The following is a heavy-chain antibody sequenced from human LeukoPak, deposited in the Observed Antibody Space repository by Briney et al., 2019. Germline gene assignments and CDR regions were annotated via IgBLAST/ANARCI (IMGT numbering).Heavy chain of an antibody. CDR2: ISWISDSI. CDR1: GFTFDDYA. V-gene: IGHV3-9*01. D-gene: IGHD5-12*01. Sequence: GRSLRLSCAASGFTFDDYAMHWVRQAPGKGLEWVSGISWISDSIDYADSVKGRFTISRDNAKNSLYLQMNSPRAEDTALYYCAKGIRGATIRDGMDVWGQGTTVTVSS. CDR3: AKGIRGATIRDGMDV. J-gene: IGHJ6*02.